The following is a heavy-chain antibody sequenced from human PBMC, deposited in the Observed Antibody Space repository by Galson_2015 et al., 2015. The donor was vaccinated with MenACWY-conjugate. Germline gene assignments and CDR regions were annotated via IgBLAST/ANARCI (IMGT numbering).Heavy chain of an antibody. Sequence: TFRVTGMHWVGAAPSMGQEWVGVIWSDGSNQDSAESVKDRFTTSRDTSQNTLYLQMNSLRDEDMSVYHCARHDFCSTSFYVGHWGQGTLVTVSS. CDR2: IWSDGSNQ. CDR3: ARHDFCSTSFYVGH. CDR1: TFRVTG. V-gene: IGHV3-33*01. D-gene: IGHD2-2*01. J-gene: IGHJ4*02.